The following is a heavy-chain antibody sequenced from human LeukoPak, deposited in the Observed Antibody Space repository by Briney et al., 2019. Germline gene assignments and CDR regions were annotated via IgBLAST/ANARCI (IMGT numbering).Heavy chain of an antibody. CDR2: ISSSSSYI. J-gene: IGHJ4*02. Sequence: KPGGSLRLSCAASGFTFSSYSMNWVRQAPGKGLEWVSSISSSSSYIYYADSVKGRFTISRDNAKNSLYLQMNSLRAEDTAVYYCASVSSVAEAFVYWGQGTLVTVSS. D-gene: IGHD6-19*01. CDR3: ASVSSVAEAFVY. V-gene: IGHV3-21*01. CDR1: GFTFSSYS.